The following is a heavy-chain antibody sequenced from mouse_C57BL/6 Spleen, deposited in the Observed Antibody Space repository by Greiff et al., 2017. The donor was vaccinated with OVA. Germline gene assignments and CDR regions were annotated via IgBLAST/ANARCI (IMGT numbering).Heavy chain of an antibody. CDR3: ARGYGNPSAY. CDR1: GYAFSSSW. CDR2: IYPGDGDT. D-gene: IGHD2-10*02. Sequence: QVHVKQSGPELVKPGASVKISCKASGYAFSSSWMNWVKQRPGKGLEWIGRIYPGDGDTNYNGKFKGKATLTADKSSSTAYMQLSSLTSEDSAVYFCARGYGNPSAYWGQGTLVTVSA. V-gene: IGHV1-82*01. J-gene: IGHJ3*01.